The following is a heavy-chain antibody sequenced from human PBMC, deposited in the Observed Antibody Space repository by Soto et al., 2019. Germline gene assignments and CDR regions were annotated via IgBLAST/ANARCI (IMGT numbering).Heavy chain of an antibody. V-gene: IGHV4-59*01. CDR2: MFYSGTT. CDR1: GASTSGNY. D-gene: IGHD2-15*01. Sequence: SETLSLTCTVAGASTSGNYWTWVRQPPGKGLEWIGNMFYSGTTNYNPSLRSRVTMSLDTSVNQFSLRLSSVTAADTAVYYCARPNMWYGKILQWGRGTLVTVSS. J-gene: IGHJ1*01. CDR3: ARPNMWYGKILQ.